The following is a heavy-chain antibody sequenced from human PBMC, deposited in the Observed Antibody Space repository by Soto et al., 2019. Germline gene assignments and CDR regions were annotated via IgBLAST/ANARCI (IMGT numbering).Heavy chain of an antibody. V-gene: IGHV3-23*01. Sequence: EVQLLESGGGLVQPGGSLRLSCAASGFTFSSYAMSWVRQAPGKGLEWVSAISGSGGSTYYADSVKGRFTISRDNSKNTLYLQMNSLRAVDTAVYYSAKDMLSYGTGAFDYCGQGTLVTVSS. CDR3: AKDMLSYGTGAFDY. CDR1: GFTFSSYA. D-gene: IGHD1-26*01. J-gene: IGHJ4*02. CDR2: ISGSGGST.